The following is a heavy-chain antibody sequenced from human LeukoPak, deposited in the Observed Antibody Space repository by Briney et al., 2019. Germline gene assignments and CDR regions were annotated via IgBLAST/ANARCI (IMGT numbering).Heavy chain of an antibody. D-gene: IGHD3-16*01. CDR1: GFTCSSYS. CDR3: ARDWFGGVQGYWFDP. J-gene: IGHJ5*02. V-gene: IGHV3-21*01. CDR2: ISSSSSYI. Sequence: GGSLRLSCAASGFTCSSYSMNWVRQAPGKGLEWVSSISSSSSYIYYADSVKGRFTISRDNAKNSLYLQMNSLRAEDTAVYDCARDWFGGVQGYWFDPWGQGTLVTVSS.